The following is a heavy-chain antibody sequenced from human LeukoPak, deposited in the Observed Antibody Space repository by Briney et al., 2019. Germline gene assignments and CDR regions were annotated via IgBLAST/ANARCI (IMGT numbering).Heavy chain of an antibody. CDR3: TITTGTTLGLMDY. V-gene: IGHV4-34*08. J-gene: IGHJ4*02. CDR2: INHSGST. CDR1: GFTFGTYW. Sequence: GSLRLSCAASGFTFGTYWMNWVRQPPGKGLEWIGEINHSGSTNYNPSLKSRVTISVDTSKNQLSLKMSSVTAADTAVYYCTITTGTTLGLMDYWGQGTLVTVSS. D-gene: IGHD1-1*01.